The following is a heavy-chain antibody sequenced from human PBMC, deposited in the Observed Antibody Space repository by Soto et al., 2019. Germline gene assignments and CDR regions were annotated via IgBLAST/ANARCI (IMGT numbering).Heavy chain of an antibody. Sequence: EVQLLESGGGLVQPGGSLRLSCAASGFTFSSYVMSWVRQAPGKGLEWVSAISNSGGNTSYADSVKGRFTISRDNSKNTLYLQMNSLRVEDTAVYYCASRYCSSTSCGPGLFDSWGQGTLVSISS. D-gene: IGHD2-2*01. CDR1: GFTFSSYV. J-gene: IGHJ4*02. V-gene: IGHV3-23*01. CDR3: ASRYCSSTSCGPGLFDS. CDR2: ISNSGGNT.